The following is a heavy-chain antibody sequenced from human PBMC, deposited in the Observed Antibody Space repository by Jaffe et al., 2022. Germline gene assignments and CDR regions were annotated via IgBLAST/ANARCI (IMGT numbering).Heavy chain of an antibody. CDR1: GFTFSSYS. J-gene: IGHJ3*02. V-gene: IGHV3-21*01. CDR3: ARVRVSSSSLVGDAFDI. CDR2: ISSSSSYI. D-gene: IGHD6-6*01. Sequence: EVQLVESGGGLVKPGGSLRLSCAASGFTFSSYSMNWVRQAPGKGLEWVSSISSSSSYIYYADSVKGRFTISRDNAKNSLYLQMNSLRAEDTAVYYCARVRVSSSSLVGDAFDIWGQGTMVTVSS.